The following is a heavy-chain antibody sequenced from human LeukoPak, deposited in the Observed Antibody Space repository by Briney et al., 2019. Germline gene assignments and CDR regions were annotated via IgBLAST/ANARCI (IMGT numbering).Heavy chain of an antibody. CDR3: ARSGKGEGNWFDP. D-gene: IGHD4-23*01. CDR2: IIPIFGTA. V-gene: IGHV1-69*13. CDR1: GGTFSSYA. J-gene: IGHJ5*02. Sequence: EASVKVSXKASGGTFSSYAISWVRQAPGQGLEWMGGIIPIFGTANYAQKFQGRVTITADESTSTAYMELSSLRSEDTAVYYCARSGKGEGNWFDPWGQGTLVTVSS.